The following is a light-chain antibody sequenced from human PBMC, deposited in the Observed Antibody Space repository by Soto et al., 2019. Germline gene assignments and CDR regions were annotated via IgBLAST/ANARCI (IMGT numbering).Light chain of an antibody. CDR2: GNS. Sequence: QSVLTQPPSVSGAPGQRVTISCTGSSSNIGAGYDVHWYQQLPGTAPKLLIYGNSNRPSGVPDRFSGSKSGTSASLAITGPXAEDEADYYCQSYDSSLSGYVFGTGTKVTVL. J-gene: IGLJ1*01. CDR3: QSYDSSLSGYV. CDR1: SSNIGAGYD. V-gene: IGLV1-40*01.